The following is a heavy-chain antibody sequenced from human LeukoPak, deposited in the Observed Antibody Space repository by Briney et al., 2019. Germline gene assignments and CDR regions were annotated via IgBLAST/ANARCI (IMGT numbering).Heavy chain of an antibody. Sequence: GGSLRLSCAASGFTFSSYAMSWVRQAPGKGLEWVSAISGSGGSTYYADSVKGRFTISRDNSKNTLYLQMNSLRAEDTAVYYCAKDQRPSWVGSGSSGWGQGTLVTVSS. D-gene: IGHD3-10*01. CDR2: ISGSGGST. CDR1: GFTFSSYA. V-gene: IGHV3-23*01. CDR3: AKDQRPSWVGSGSSG. J-gene: IGHJ4*02.